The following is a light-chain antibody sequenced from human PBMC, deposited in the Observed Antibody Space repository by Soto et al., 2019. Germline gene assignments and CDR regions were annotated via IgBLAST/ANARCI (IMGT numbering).Light chain of an antibody. J-gene: IGKJ1*01. Sequence: DIQMNHSPSPLSASVGDRVTITCRASQSISSWLAWYQQKPGKAPKLLIYDASSLESGVPSRFSGSGSGTEFTLTISSLQPDDFATYYCQQYNSYSAWTFGQGTKVDIK. V-gene: IGKV1-5*01. CDR1: QSISSW. CDR2: DAS. CDR3: QQYNSYSAWT.